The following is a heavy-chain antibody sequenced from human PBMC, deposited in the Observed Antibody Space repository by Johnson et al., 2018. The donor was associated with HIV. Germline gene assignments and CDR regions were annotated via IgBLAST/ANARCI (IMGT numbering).Heavy chain of an antibody. J-gene: IGHJ3*01. CDR3: ARAPEVRGVDAFDV. CDR2: INGDGSRT. CDR1: GFTFSDHW. Sequence: VQLVESGGGLVQPGGSLRLSCGASGFTFSDHWMQWVRQAPGKGLVWVSRINGDGSRTSYADSVKGRFTISRDNAKNSLYLQMNILRAEDTAVYYCARAPEVRGVDAFDVWGQGTMVTVSS. V-gene: IGHV3-74*01. D-gene: IGHD3-10*01.